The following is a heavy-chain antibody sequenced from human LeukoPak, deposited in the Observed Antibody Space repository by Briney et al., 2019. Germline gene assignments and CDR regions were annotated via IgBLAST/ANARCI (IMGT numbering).Heavy chain of an antibody. CDR3: TRDTYFYDSSGPRLDC. D-gene: IGHD3-22*01. CDR1: GFTFGDYA. J-gene: IGHJ4*02. Sequence: PGGSLRLSCTASGFTFGDYAMSWVRQAPGKGLEGVGLIRSKGYGGTAEFAASVKGRFTISRDDSKSIAYLQMNSLKTEDTAVYYCTRDTYFYDSSGPRLDCWGQGTLVTVSS. CDR2: IRSKGYGGTA. V-gene: IGHV3-49*04.